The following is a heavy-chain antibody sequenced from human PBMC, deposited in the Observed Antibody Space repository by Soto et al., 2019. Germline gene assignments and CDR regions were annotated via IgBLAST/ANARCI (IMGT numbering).Heavy chain of an antibody. CDR2: INHSGST. D-gene: IGHD3-9*01. V-gene: IGHV4-34*01. Sequence: SETLSLTCAVYGGSFSGYYWSWIRQPPGKGLEWIGEINHSGSTNYNPSLKGRVTISVDTSKNQFSLKLSSVTAADTAVYYCASLYYDILTGYPVFYGMDVWGQGTTVTASS. J-gene: IGHJ6*02. CDR1: GGSFSGYY. CDR3: ASLYYDILTGYPVFYGMDV.